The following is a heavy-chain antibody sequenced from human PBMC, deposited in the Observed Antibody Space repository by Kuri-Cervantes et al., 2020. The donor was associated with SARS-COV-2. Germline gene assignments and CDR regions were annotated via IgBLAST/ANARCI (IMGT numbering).Heavy chain of an antibody. CDR1: GYSFTGYW. D-gene: IGHD1-7*01. Sequence: GESLKISCKGSGYSFTGYWLAWVRQMPGKGLECMGIIYPGDSDTRYSPSFQGQVTISADKSINTAYLQWSSLKASDTAMYYCARPTRGKLDWGPGTLVTVSS. CDR3: ARPTRGKLD. CDR2: IYPGDSDT. J-gene: IGHJ4*02. V-gene: IGHV5-51*01.